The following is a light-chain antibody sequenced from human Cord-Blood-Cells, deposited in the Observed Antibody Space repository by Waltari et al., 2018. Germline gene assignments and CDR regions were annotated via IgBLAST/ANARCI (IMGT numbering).Light chain of an antibody. CDR1: QSISSY. V-gene: IGKV1-39*01. Sequence: DIQMNHSPSSLSASVGDRVTITCRASQSISSYLNWYQQKPGKAPKLLIYAASSLQSGVPSRFSGSGSWTDFTLTISSLQPEDFATYYCQQSYSTPPYTFGQGTKVEIK. CDR3: QQSYSTPPYT. J-gene: IGKJ1*01. CDR2: AAS.